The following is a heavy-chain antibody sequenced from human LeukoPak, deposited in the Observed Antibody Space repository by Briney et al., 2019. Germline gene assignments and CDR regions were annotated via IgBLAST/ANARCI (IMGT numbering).Heavy chain of an antibody. CDR3: ARDWQDTGAFDY. J-gene: IGHJ4*02. V-gene: IGHV3-74*01. CDR1: GFTFSSYW. Sequence: PGGSLRLSCAASGFTFSSYWMHWVRQAPGKGLVWVSRINSDGSSTSYADSVKGRFTISRDNARNTLYLQMNSLRAEDTAVYYCARDWQDTGAFDYRGQGTLVTVSS. CDR2: INSDGSST. D-gene: IGHD1-26*01.